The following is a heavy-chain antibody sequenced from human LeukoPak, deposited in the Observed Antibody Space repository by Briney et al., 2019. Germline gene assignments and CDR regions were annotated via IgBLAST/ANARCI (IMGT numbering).Heavy chain of an antibody. CDR2: ISAYNGNT. Sequence: GASVKVSCKASGYTFTSYGISWVRQAPGQGLEWMGWISAYNGNTNYAQKLQGRVTMTTDTSTSTAYMELGSLRSDDTAVYYCARYCSGGSCYHNFDYWGQGILVTVSS. V-gene: IGHV1-18*04. CDR1: GYTFTSYG. D-gene: IGHD2-15*01. CDR3: ARYCSGGSCYHNFDY. J-gene: IGHJ4*02.